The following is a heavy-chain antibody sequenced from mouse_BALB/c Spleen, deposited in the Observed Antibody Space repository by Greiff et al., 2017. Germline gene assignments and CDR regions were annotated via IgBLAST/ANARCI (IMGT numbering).Heavy chain of an antibody. V-gene: IGHV1-39*01. J-gene: IGHJ1*01. CDR3: ARNGLLRPWCFDV. Sequence: VQLQQTGPELVKPGASVKISCKASGYSFTDYIMLWVKQSHGKSLEWIGNINPYYGSTSYNLKFKGKATLTVDKSSSTAYMQLNSLTSEDSAVYYCARNGLLRPWCFDVWGAGTTVTVSS. CDR1: GYSFTDYI. D-gene: IGHD1-2*01. CDR2: INPYYGST.